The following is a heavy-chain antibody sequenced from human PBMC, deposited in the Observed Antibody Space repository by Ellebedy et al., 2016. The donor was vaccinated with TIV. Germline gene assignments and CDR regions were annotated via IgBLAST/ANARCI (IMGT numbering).Heavy chain of an antibody. CDR3: TTVYRYNYESV. CDR2: IKSKTDGGAA. D-gene: IGHD5-18*01. CDR1: GFTFSNAW. V-gene: IGHV3-15*01. J-gene: IGHJ4*02. Sequence: PGGSLRLSCAASGFTFSNAWMNWVRQAPGKGLEWVGRIKSKTDGGAADYAATVKGRFTISRDDSKNTLYLQMNSLKTEDTAVYFCTTVYRYNYESVWGQGTLVTVSS.